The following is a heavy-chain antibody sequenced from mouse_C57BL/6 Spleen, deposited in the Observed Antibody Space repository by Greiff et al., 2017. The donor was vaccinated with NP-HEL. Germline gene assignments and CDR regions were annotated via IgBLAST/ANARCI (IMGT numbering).Heavy chain of an antibody. V-gene: IGHV5-6*02. CDR2: ISSGGSYT. Sequence: DVMLVESGGDLVKPGGSLKLSCAASGFTFSSYGMSWVRQTPDKRLEWVATISSGGSYTYYPDSVKGRFTISRDNAKNTLYLQMSSLKSEDTAMYYCARFTTVVATGDYFDYWGQGTTLTVSS. CDR3: ARFTTVVATGDYFDY. CDR1: GFTFSSYG. J-gene: IGHJ2*01. D-gene: IGHD1-1*01.